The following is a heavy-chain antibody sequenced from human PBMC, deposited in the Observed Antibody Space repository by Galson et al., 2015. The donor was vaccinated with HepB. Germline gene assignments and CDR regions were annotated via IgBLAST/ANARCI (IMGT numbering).Heavy chain of an antibody. CDR3: ARDYHPWFGELSLAY. CDR2: IKQDGSEK. D-gene: IGHD3-10*01. J-gene: IGHJ4*02. Sequence: SLRLSCAASGFTFSSYWMSWVRQAPGKGLEWVANIKQDGSEKYYVDSVKGRFTISRDNAKNSLYLQMNSLRAEDTAVYYCARDYHPWFGELSLAYWGQGTLVTVSS. CDR1: GFTFSSYW. V-gene: IGHV3-7*03.